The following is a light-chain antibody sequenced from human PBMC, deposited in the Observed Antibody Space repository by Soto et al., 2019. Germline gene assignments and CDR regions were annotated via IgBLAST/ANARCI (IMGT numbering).Light chain of an antibody. CDR2: DAS. CDR3: QKYDDVPQ. CDR1: QDITNH. J-gene: IGKJ3*01. Sequence: DIQMTQSPSSLSASVGDTVTITCQASQDITNHLNWYQQKPGKAPNLLIYDASHLETGIPSRFSGSASGTYFTLTISSLQPEDIATYYCQKYDDVPQFGPGTKVDF. V-gene: IGKV1-33*01.